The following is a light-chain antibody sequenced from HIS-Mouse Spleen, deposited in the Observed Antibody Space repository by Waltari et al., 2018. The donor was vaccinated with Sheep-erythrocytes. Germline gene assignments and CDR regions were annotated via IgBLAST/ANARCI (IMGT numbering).Light chain of an antibody. CDR1: SLRSYY. CDR2: GKN. Sequence: SSELTQDPAVSVALGQTVRITCQGDSLRSYYASWYQQKPGQAPVLVIYGKNNRPAGIPDRLAGSSSGKTASLTITGAQAEDEADYYCNSRDSSGKVFGGGTKLTVL. J-gene: IGLJ2*01. V-gene: IGLV3-19*01. CDR3: NSRDSSGKV.